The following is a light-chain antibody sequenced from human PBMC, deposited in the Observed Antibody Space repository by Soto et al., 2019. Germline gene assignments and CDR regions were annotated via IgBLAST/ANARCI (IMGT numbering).Light chain of an antibody. CDR3: QSYDRSLSGSV. CDR1: SSNIGAGYD. J-gene: IGLJ1*01. V-gene: IGLV1-40*01. Sequence: QSVLTQPPSVSGAPGQGVTISCTGSSSNIGAGYDVHWYQQLPGADPKLLIFGNDNRPSGVPDRFSGSRSGTSASLAITGLQAEDEADYYCQSYDRSLSGSVFGAGTKLTVL. CDR2: GND.